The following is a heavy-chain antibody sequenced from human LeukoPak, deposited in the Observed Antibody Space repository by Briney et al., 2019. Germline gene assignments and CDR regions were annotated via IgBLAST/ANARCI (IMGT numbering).Heavy chain of an antibody. V-gene: IGHV3-73*01. J-gene: IGHJ4*02. CDR3: TRPYSGSFFDY. CDR1: GFTFSGSA. Sequence: GGSLKLSCAASGFTFSGSAMHWVRQASGKGLEWVGRIRSKANSYATAYAASVKGRFTISRDDSKNTAYLQMNSLKTEDTAVYYCTRPYSGSFFDYWGQGTLVTVSS. D-gene: IGHD1-26*01. CDR2: IRSKANSYAT.